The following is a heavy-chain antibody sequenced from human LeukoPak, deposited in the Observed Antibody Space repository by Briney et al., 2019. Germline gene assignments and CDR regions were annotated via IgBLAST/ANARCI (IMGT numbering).Heavy chain of an antibody. J-gene: IGHJ3*02. V-gene: IGHV4-61*09. Sequence: SQTLSLTCTVSGDSISSGSFYWSWIRQPAGKGLEWIGHIYNSGSTNYNPSLKGRVTISADTSKTQFSLKLSSVTAADTAVYYCARLLWFGESYGFDIWGQGTMVTVSS. CDR2: IYNSGST. D-gene: IGHD3-10*01. CDR1: GDSISSGSFY. CDR3: ARLLWFGESYGFDI.